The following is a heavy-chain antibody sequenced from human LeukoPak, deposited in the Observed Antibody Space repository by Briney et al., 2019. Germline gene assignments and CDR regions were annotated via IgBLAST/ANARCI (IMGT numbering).Heavy chain of an antibody. CDR1: GFTFSSYG. Sequence: GGSLRLSCAASGFTFSSYGMHWVRQAPGKGLEWVANIKQDGSEKYYVDSVKGRFTISRDNAKNSLYLQMNSLRAEDTAVYYCARVDYGDYERSYYYYMDVWGKGITVTVSS. D-gene: IGHD4-17*01. CDR3: ARVDYGDYERSYYYYMDV. V-gene: IGHV3-7*01. J-gene: IGHJ6*03. CDR2: IKQDGSEK.